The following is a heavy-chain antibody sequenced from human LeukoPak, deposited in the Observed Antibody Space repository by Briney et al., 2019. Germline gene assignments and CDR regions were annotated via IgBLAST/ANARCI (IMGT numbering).Heavy chain of an antibody. CDR1: GFTVGRNY. Sequence: GGSLRLSCAVSGFTVGRNYMTWVRQAPGKGLEWVSVIYTGGSTFYADSVKGRFTISRDNSKNILYLQMNSLRAEDTAVYYCATNLGSYGWFDPWGQGTLVTVSS. CDR3: ATNLGSYGWFDP. CDR2: IYTGGST. V-gene: IGHV3-53*01. D-gene: IGHD1-26*01. J-gene: IGHJ5*02.